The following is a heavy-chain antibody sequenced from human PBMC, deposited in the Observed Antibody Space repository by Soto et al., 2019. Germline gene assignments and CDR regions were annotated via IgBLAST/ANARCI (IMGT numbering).Heavy chain of an antibody. J-gene: IGHJ4*02. CDR3: VRVSSGNYFDY. V-gene: IGHV3-72*01. Sequence: PGGSLRLSCAASGFTFSDHYMDWVRQAPGKGLEWVGRIRNKADSYTTEYAASVKGRLTISRDESKNSMYLQMTSLKTEDTAVYYCVRVSSGNYFDYWGQGTPVTVSS. D-gene: IGHD1-26*01. CDR2: IRNKADSYTT. CDR1: GFTFSDHY.